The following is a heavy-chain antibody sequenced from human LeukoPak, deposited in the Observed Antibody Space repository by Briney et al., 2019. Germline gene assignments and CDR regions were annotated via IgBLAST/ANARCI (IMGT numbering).Heavy chain of an antibody. CDR2: ISAYNGNT. V-gene: IGHV1-18*01. CDR3: ATAGYCSSTSCPNWSDP. J-gene: IGHJ5*02. CDR1: GYTFTSYG. D-gene: IGHD2-2*01. Sequence: ASVKVSCKASGYTFTSYGISWVRQAPGQGLEWMGWISAYNGNTNYAQKLQGRVTMTTDTSTSTAYMELRSLRSDDTAVYYCATAGYCSSTSCPNWSDPWGQGTLVTVSS.